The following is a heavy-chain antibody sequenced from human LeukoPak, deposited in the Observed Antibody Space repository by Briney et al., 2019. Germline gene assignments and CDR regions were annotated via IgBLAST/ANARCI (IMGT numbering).Heavy chain of an antibody. CDR1: GFTFSSYG. Sequence: PGRSLRLSCAASGFTFSSYGMHWVRQAPGKGLEWVAVISYDGSNKYYADSVKGRFTISRDNSKNTLYLQMNSLRAEDTAVYYCARARVRDGYNDAFDIWGQGTMVTASS. D-gene: IGHD5-24*01. J-gene: IGHJ3*02. CDR2: ISYDGSNK. V-gene: IGHV3-30*03. CDR3: ARARVRDGYNDAFDI.